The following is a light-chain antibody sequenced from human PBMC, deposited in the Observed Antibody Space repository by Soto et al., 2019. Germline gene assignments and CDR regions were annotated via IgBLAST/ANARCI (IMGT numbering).Light chain of an antibody. V-gene: IGKV3-15*01. CDR1: QSVSSN. Sequence: EIVMTQSPSTLSASPGERATLSCRASQSVSSNLAWYQQKPGQAPRLLIYGASTRATGIPARFSGSGSGTEFTLTISSLQSEDFAVYYCQQYNNWPPRDTFGQGTRLETK. CDR3: QQYNNWPPRDT. CDR2: GAS. J-gene: IGKJ5*01.